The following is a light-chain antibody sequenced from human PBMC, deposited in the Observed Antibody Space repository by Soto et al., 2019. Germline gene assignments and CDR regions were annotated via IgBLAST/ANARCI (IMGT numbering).Light chain of an antibody. Sequence: QSALTQPASVSGPLGQSVTISCTGTSNDVGGYNYVSWYQQHPGKAPKLMIYEVSNRPSGVSNRFSGSKSGNTASLTISGLQAEDEADYYCSSYTSSSTLVFGGGTQLTVL. CDR1: SNDVGGYNY. CDR2: EVS. CDR3: SSYTSSSTLV. J-gene: IGLJ2*01. V-gene: IGLV2-14*01.